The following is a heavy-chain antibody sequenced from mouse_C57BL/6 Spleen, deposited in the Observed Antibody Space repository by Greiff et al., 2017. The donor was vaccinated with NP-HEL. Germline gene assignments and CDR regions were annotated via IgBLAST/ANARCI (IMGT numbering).Heavy chain of an antibody. J-gene: IGHJ4*01. Sequence: QVQLQQSGAELVRPGASVTLSCKASGYTFTDYEMHWVKQTPVHGLAWIGAIDPETGGTAYNQKFKGKAILTADKSSSTAYMELRSLTSEDSAVYYCTRGDYVAMDYWGQGTSVTVSS. CDR3: TRGDYVAMDY. CDR2: IDPETGGT. V-gene: IGHV1-15*01. CDR1: GYTFTDYE.